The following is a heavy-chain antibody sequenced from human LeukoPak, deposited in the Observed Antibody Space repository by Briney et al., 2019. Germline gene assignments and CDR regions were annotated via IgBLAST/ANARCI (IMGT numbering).Heavy chain of an antibody. D-gene: IGHD4-17*01. CDR1: GGYISSSSYY. CDR2: IYYSGST. CDR3: ARAPYGEKGWFDP. J-gene: IGHJ5*02. Sequence: SETLSLTCTVSGGYISSSSYYWGWIRQPPGKGLEWIGSIYYSGSTYHNPSLKSRVTISVDTSKNQFSLKLSSVTAADTAVYYCARAPYGEKGWFDPWGQGTLVTVSS. V-gene: IGHV4-39*01.